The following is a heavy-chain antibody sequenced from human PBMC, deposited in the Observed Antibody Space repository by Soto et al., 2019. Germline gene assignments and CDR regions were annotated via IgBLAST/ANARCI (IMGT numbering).Heavy chain of an antibody. D-gene: IGHD6-19*01. Sequence: GESLKISCKGSGYSFTSYWIGWVRQMPGKGLEWMGIIYPGDSDTRYSPSFQGQVTISADKSISTAYLQWSSLKASDTAMYYCARISGSSGWSFHEGGMDVWGQGTTVTVST. CDR2: IYPGDSDT. CDR1: GYSFTSYW. V-gene: IGHV5-51*01. J-gene: IGHJ6*01. CDR3: ARISGSSGWSFHEGGMDV.